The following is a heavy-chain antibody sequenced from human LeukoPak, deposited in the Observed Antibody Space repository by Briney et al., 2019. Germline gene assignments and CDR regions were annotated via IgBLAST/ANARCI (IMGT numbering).Heavy chain of an antibody. J-gene: IGHJ4*02. Sequence: ASVKVSCKASGYTFTSYGISWVRQAPGQGLEWMGWISAYNGNTNYAQKLQGRVTMTTDTSTSTAYMELRSLRSDDTAVYYCARDTRPPYAVTTPPDYWGQGTLVTVSS. CDR1: GYTFTSYG. V-gene: IGHV1-18*01. D-gene: IGHD4-17*01. CDR3: ARDTRPPYAVTTPPDY. CDR2: ISAYNGNT.